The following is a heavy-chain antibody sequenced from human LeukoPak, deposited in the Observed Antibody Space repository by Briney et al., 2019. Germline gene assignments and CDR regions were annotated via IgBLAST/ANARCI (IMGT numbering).Heavy chain of an antibody. J-gene: IGHJ3*02. CDR1: GFTFTSHA. CDR2: VSGSGGGT. CDR3: AKDFEFDILSSSVGADAFDI. V-gene: IGHV3-23*01. D-gene: IGHD3-9*01. Sequence: PGGSLRLSCEVSGFTFTSHAMTWVRQAPGKGLEWVSTVSGSGGGTYYADSVKGRFTVSRDNSKNTLYLQMNSLRAEDTAVHYCAKDFEFDILSSSVGADAFDIWGQGTVVTVSS.